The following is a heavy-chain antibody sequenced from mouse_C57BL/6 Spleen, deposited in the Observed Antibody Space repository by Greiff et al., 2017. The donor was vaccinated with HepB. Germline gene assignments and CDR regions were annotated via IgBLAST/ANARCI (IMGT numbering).Heavy chain of an antibody. V-gene: IGHV1-64*01. CDR2: IHPNSGST. J-gene: IGHJ3*01. CDR1: GYTFTSSW. Sequence: QVQLQQPGAELVKPGASVKLSCKASGYTFTSSWMHWVKQRPGQGLEWIGMIHPNSGSTNYNEKFKSKATLTVDKSSSTAYMQLSSLTSEDSAVYYCAIGAAQASWCAYWGQGTLVTVSA. D-gene: IGHD3-2*02. CDR3: AIGAAQASWCAY.